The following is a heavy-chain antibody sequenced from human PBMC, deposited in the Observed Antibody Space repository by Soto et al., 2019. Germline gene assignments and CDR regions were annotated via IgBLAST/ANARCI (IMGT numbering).Heavy chain of an antibody. CDR1: GFTFSSYW. Sequence: EVQLVESGGGLVQPGGSLRLSCAASGFTFSSYWMSWVRQAPGKGLEWVANIKQDGSEKYYVDSVKGRFTISRDNAKNSLYLQMNSLRAEDTAVYYCARPGGVSQWLVYFDYWGQGTLVTVSS. CDR3: ARPGGVSQWLVYFDY. D-gene: IGHD6-19*01. CDR2: IKQDGSEK. J-gene: IGHJ4*02. V-gene: IGHV3-7*01.